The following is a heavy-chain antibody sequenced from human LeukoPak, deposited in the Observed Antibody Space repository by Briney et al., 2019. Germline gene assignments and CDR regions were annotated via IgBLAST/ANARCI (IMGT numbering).Heavy chain of an antibody. CDR1: GGSITSYY. Sequence: PSETLSLTCTVSGGSITSYYWSWIRQPPGEGLEWIGYIYYSGSTNYNPSLKSRVTISVDTSKNQFSLKLSSVTAADTAVYYCARGGVNYKIAGPWGQGALVTVSS. CDR2: IYYSGST. J-gene: IGHJ5*02. D-gene: IGHD3-10*01. V-gene: IGHV4-59*01. CDR3: ARGGVNYKIAGP.